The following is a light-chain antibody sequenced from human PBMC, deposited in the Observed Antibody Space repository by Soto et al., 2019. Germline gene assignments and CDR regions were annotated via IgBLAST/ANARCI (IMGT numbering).Light chain of an antibody. CDR3: QQYNSYPRT. J-gene: IGKJ1*01. CDR1: QSISSW. Sequence: DIQMTQSPSTLSASVGDRVTITCRASQSISSWLAWYQQKPGKAPKLLIYKASSLESGVPPRSSGSGSGTEFTLTISSLQPDDVATYYCQQYNSYPRTFGQGTKVEIK. V-gene: IGKV1-5*03. CDR2: KAS.